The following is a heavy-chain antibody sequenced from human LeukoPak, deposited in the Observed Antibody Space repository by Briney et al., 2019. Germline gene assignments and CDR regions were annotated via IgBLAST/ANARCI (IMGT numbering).Heavy chain of an antibody. CDR2: ISAYNGNT. V-gene: IGHV1-18*04. Sequence: GESLKISCKGSGYSFTSYWIGWVRQAPGQGLEWMGWISAYNGNTNYAQKLQGRVTMTTDTSTSTAYMELRSLRSDDTAVYYCARSITATGKLDYWGQGTLVTVSS. J-gene: IGHJ4*02. CDR1: GYSFTSYW. CDR3: ARSITATGKLDY. D-gene: IGHD1-14*01.